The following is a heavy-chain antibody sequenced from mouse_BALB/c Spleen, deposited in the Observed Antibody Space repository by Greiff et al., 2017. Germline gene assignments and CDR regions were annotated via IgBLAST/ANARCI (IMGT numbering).Heavy chain of an antibody. CDR3: ARHYYGSSYWYFDV. CDR1: GFTFSSFG. Sequence: EVQGVESGGGLVQPGGSRKLSCAASGFTFSSFGMHWVRQAPEKGLEWVAYISSGSSTIYYADTVKGRFTISRDNPKNTLFLQMTSLRSEDTAMYYCARHYYGSSYWYFDVWGAGTTVTVSS. D-gene: IGHD1-1*01. CDR2: ISSGSSTI. V-gene: IGHV5-17*02. J-gene: IGHJ1*01.